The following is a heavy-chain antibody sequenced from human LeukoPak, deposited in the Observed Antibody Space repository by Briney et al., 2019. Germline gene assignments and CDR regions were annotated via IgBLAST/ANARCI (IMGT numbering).Heavy chain of an antibody. CDR2: ISVNSGSI. CDR3: AKSLSRAFDI. Sequence: GGSLRLSCAASGFTFDDYAMHWVRQAPGKGLEWVSGISVNSGSIGYADSVKGRITISRDNAKNSLYLQMNSLRAEDTALYYCAKSLSRAFDIWGQGTMVTVSS. J-gene: IGHJ3*02. CDR1: GFTFDDYA. V-gene: IGHV3-9*01.